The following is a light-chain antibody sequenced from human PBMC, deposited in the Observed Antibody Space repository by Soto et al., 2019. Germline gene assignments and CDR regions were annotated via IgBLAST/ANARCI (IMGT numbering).Light chain of an antibody. J-gene: IGLJ1*01. CDR2: DDS. V-gene: IGLV3-21*02. CDR3: QVWDSSNDHYV. Sequence: YELTQPRSVSVGPGQTPRITCGGNNIGRKSVHWYQQKPGQAPVLVVYDDSDRPSGITERFSGSNSGNTATLTISRVEAGDEADYYCQVWDSSNDHYVFGTRTKVTVL. CDR1: NIGRKS.